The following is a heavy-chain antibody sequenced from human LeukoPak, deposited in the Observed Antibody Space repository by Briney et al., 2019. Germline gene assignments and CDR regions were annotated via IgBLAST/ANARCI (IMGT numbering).Heavy chain of an antibody. CDR3: ARAPDGGAFDI. CDR1: GFTFSSYA. V-gene: IGHV3-64*01. CDR2: ISSNGGST. Sequence: GGSLRLSCAASGFTFSSYAMHWVRQAPGKGLEYVSAISSNGGSTYYANSVKGRFTISRDNSKNTLCLQMGSLRAEDMAVYYCARAPDGGAFDIWGQGTMVTVSS. D-gene: IGHD3-16*01. J-gene: IGHJ3*02.